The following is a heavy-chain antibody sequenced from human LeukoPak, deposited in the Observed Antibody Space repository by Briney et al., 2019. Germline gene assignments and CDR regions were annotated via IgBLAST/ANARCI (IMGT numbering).Heavy chain of an antibody. J-gene: IGHJ4*02. Sequence: GGSLRLSCAASGFTFSSYGMHWVRQAPGKGLEWVAVISYDGSNKYYADSVKGRFTISRDNSKNTLYLQMNSLRAEDTAVYYCAKDWDYYDSSRYSDYWGQGTLVTVSS. D-gene: IGHD3-22*01. CDR2: ISYDGSNK. CDR1: GFTFSSYG. V-gene: IGHV3-30*18. CDR3: AKDWDYYDSSRYSDY.